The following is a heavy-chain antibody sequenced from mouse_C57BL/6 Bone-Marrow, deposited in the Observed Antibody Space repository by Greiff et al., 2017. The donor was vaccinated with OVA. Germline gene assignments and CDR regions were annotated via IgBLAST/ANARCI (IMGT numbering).Heavy chain of an antibody. D-gene: IGHD1-3*01. CDR3: ARKLKDY. V-gene: IGHV5-17*01. Sequence: EVKLVESGGGLVKPGGSLKLSCAASGFTFSDYGMQWVRQAPEKGLEWVAYISSGSSTIYYADTVKGRFTISRDNAKNTLFLQMTSLRSEDTAMYYCARKLKDYWGQGTTLTVSS. J-gene: IGHJ2*01. CDR2: ISSGSSTI. CDR1: GFTFSDYG.